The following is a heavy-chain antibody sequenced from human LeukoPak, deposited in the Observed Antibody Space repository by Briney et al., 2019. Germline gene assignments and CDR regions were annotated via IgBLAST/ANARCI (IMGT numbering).Heavy chain of an antibody. J-gene: IGHJ4*02. V-gene: IGHV5-51*01. CDR1: GYSFSSYW. D-gene: IGHD6-13*01. CDR2: IHPGNSET. CDR3: ARRLSSIAAAAANDY. Sequence: GESLQISCKGSGYSFSSYWIAWVRQMPGKGLEWMGIIHPGNSETTYNPSFQGQVTMSADKSISTAYLQWSSLEASDTAMYYCARRLSSIAAAAANDYWGQGTLVTVSS.